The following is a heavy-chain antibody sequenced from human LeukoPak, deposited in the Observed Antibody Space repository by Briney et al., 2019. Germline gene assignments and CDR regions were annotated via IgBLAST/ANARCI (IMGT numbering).Heavy chain of an antibody. CDR3: SLSRFDILTGFYLEY. CDR1: GLTFSGSA. J-gene: IGHJ4*02. V-gene: IGHV3-73*01. CDR2: IRSKANSYAT. D-gene: IGHD3-9*01. Sequence: GGSLKLSCAASGLTFSGSAMHWVRQASGEGLEWVGRIRSKANSYATAYAASVQGRVTISRDDSKNTAYLQMNSLKTEDTAVYYCSLSRFDILTGFYLEYWGQGTLVSVSS.